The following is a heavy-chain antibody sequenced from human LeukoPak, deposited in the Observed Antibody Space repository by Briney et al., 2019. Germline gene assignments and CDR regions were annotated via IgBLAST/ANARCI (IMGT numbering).Heavy chain of an antibody. CDR3: ARVQASWGIAAAGNDAFDI. CDR2: IYYSGST. CDR1: GGSISSSSYY. V-gene: IGHV4-39*07. Sequence: SETLSLTCTVSGGSISSSSYYWGWIRQPPGTGLEWIGSIYYSGSTYYNPSLKSRVTISVDTSKNQFSLKLSSVTAADTAVYYCARVQASWGIAAAGNDAFDIWGQGTMVTVSS. D-gene: IGHD6-13*01. J-gene: IGHJ3*02.